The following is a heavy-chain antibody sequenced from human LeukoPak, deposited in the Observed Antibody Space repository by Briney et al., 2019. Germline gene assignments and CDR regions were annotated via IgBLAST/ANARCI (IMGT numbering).Heavy chain of an antibody. Sequence: PGGSLRLSCAASGFTFSSYGMHWVRQAPGKGLEWVSSISSSSSYIYYADSVKGRFTISRDNAKNSLYLQMNSLRAEDTAVYYCARVAAGIAKRNFDYWGQGTLVTVSS. J-gene: IGHJ4*02. V-gene: IGHV3-21*01. CDR2: ISSSSSYI. D-gene: IGHD6-13*01. CDR1: GFTFSSYG. CDR3: ARVAAGIAKRNFDY.